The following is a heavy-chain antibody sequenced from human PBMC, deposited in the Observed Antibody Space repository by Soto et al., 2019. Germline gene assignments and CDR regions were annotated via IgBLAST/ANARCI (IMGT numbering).Heavy chain of an antibody. V-gene: IGHV4-4*07. CDR2: IYTSGST. CDR3: ARARYDSSGYDAFDI. J-gene: IGHJ3*02. CDR1: GGSISSYY. Sequence: SETLSLTCTVSGGSISSYYWSWIRQPAGKGLEWIGRIYTSGSTNYNPSLKSRVTMSVDTSKNQFSLKLGSVTAADTAVYYCARARYDSSGYDAFDIWGQGTMVTVSS. D-gene: IGHD3-22*01.